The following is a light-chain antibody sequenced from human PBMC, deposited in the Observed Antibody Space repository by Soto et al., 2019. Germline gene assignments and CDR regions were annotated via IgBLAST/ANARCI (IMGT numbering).Light chain of an antibody. J-gene: IGKJ4*01. CDR1: QGINSY. CDR2: TAS. Sequence: DVPLTQSPSFLSASVGDRLTITCRASQGINSYLAWYQQKPGKAPQLLIYTASTLQSGVPSRFSGSASGTEFTLTISSLQPEDFATYYCQQLNSYPLTFGGGTKVEI. CDR3: QQLNSYPLT. V-gene: IGKV1-9*01.